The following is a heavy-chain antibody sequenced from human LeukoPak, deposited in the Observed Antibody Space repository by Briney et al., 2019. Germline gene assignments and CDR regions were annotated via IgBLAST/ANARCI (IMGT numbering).Heavy chain of an antibody. CDR3: ARVSFCPRCHFDY. J-gene: IGHJ4*02. CDR1: GFSFSSYW. CDR2: FSPDGSSA. Sequence: PGGSLRLSCAASGFSFSSYWMHWVRQAPGKGLVWVARFSPDGSSALSADSVRGRFTISRDNADNTLYLQLNSLRAEDTAVYYCARVSFCPRCHFDYWGQGTLVTVSS. V-gene: IGHV3-74*03. D-gene: IGHD2/OR15-2a*01.